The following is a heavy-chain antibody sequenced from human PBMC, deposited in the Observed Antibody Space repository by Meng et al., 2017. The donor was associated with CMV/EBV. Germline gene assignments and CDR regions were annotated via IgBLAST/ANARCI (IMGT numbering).Heavy chain of an antibody. D-gene: IGHD4-23*01. J-gene: IGHJ4*02. Sequence: QLQLQESGPGLVKPSETLSLTCTVSGGSISSSSYYWGWIRQPPGKGLEWIGSIYYSGSTYYNPSLKSRVTISVDTSKNQFSLKLSSVTAADTAVYYCARDPSLRWIDYWGQGTLVTVSS. V-gene: IGHV4-39*07. CDR3: ARDPSLRWIDY. CDR1: GGSISSSSYY. CDR2: IYYSGST.